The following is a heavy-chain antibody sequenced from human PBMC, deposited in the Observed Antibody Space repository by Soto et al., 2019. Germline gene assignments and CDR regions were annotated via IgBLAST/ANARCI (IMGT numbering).Heavy chain of an antibody. CDR3: AREDYGGRPGY. CDR1: GYTFTSYD. CDR2: MNPNSGNT. D-gene: IGHD4-17*01. Sequence: QVQLVQSGAEVKKPGASVKLSCKASGYTFTSYDITWVRQATGQGLEWMGWMNPNSGNTGCAQKCKGRVTRTRNTAISTADMELSSLRSEDTAVYYCAREDYGGRPGYWGQGTLVTVSS. J-gene: IGHJ4*02. V-gene: IGHV1-8*01.